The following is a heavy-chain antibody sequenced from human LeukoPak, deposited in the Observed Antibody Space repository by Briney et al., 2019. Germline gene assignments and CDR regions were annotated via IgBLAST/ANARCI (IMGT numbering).Heavy chain of an antibody. Sequence: PGRSLRLSCAASGFTLSSYGMHWVRQAPGKGLEWVAVIWYDGSKKYYEDSVKGRFTISRDNSKNTLYLQVNSLRADDTAVYYCARSYRSGWYYFDYWGQGTLVIVSS. CDR1: GFTLSSYG. CDR3: ARSYRSGWYYFDY. CDR2: IWYDGSKK. J-gene: IGHJ4*02. V-gene: IGHV3-33*01. D-gene: IGHD6-19*01.